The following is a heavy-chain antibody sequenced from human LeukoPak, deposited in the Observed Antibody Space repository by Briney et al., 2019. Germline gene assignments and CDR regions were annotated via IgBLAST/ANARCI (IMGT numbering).Heavy chain of an antibody. Sequence: SETLSLTCTVPGGSISSYYWSWIRQPPGKGLEWIGYIYNSGSTNYNPSLKSRVTISVDTSKNQFSLKLRSVTAADTAVYYCARRRYSSSWFNDAFDIWGQGTMVTVSS. J-gene: IGHJ3*02. D-gene: IGHD6-13*01. V-gene: IGHV4-59*01. CDR3: ARRRYSSSWFNDAFDI. CDR1: GGSISSYY. CDR2: IYNSGST.